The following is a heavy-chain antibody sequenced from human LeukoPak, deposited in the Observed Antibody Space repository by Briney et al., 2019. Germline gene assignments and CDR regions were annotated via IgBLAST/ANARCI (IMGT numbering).Heavy chain of an antibody. V-gene: IGHV1-8*01. Sequence: GASVKVSCKASGYTFTSYDINWVRQATGQGLEWMGWMNPNSGNTGYAQKFQGRVTMTRNTSISTAYMELSSLRSEDTAVYYCARDGGASVWLRLYYFDYWGQGTLVTVSS. CDR3: ARDGGASVWLRLYYFDY. CDR1: GYTFTSYD. CDR2: MNPNSGNT. J-gene: IGHJ4*02. D-gene: IGHD5-12*01.